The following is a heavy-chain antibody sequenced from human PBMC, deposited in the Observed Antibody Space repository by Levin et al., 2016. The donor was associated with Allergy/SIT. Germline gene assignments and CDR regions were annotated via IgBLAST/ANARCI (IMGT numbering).Heavy chain of an antibody. CDR3: ARVLPVLGPERAFDI. CDR1: GGTFSSYA. V-gene: IGHV1-69*05. D-gene: IGHD3-16*01. Sequence: SVKVSCKASGGTFSSYAISWVRQAPGQGLEWMGGIIPIFGTANYAQKFQGRVTMTRNTSISTAYMELSSLRSEDTAVYYCARVLPVLGPERAFDIWGQGTMVTVSS. J-gene: IGHJ3*02. CDR2: IIPIFGTA.